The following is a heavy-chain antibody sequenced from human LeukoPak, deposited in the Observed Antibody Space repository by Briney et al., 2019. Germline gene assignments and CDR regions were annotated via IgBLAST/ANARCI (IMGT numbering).Heavy chain of an antibody. CDR2: ISSSSSYI. J-gene: IGHJ4*02. CDR1: GFSLSSYS. CDR3: ARANRAREVGATNY. Sequence: GGSLRLSCAASGFSLSSYSMNWVRQAPGKGLEWVSSISSSSSYIYYADSVKGRFTISRDNAKNSLYLQMNSLRAEDTAVYYCARANRAREVGATNYWGQGTLVTVSS. D-gene: IGHD1-26*01. V-gene: IGHV3-21*01.